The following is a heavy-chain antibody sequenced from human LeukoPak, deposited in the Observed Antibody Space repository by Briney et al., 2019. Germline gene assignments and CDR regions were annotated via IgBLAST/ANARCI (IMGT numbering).Heavy chain of an antibody. J-gene: IGHJ6*02. CDR1: DGSISSYY. CDR2: IYPSGST. D-gene: IGHD6-13*01. Sequence: SETLSLTCTVSDGSISSYYWSWIRQPAGKGLEWIGRIYPSGSTNYNPSLKSRVTMSVDTSKNQFSLKLSSVTATDTAVYYCARTSSNSWSYGMDVWGQGTTVTVSS. CDR3: ARTSSNSWSYGMDV. V-gene: IGHV4-4*07.